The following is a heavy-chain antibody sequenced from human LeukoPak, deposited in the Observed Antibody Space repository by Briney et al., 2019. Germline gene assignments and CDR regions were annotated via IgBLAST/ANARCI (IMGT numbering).Heavy chain of an antibody. CDR2: ISSSGSTI. D-gene: IGHD1-26*01. V-gene: IGHV3-48*03. Sequence: PGGSLRLSCAASGFTFSFYEMNWVRQAPGKGLEWVSYISSSGSTIYYADSVKGRFTISRDNAKNSLYLQMNSLRAEDTALYYCARGVGATRDFDYRGQGTLVTVSS. CDR1: GFTFSFYE. J-gene: IGHJ4*02. CDR3: ARGVGATRDFDY.